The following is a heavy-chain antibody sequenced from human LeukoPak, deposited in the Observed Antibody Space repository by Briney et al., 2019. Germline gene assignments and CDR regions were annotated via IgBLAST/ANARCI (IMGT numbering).Heavy chain of an antibody. CDR1: GFTFSGYW. J-gene: IGHJ4*02. D-gene: IGHD6-13*01. CDR2: INTDGSNT. CDR3: VSGLISAANTNY. V-gene: IGHV3-74*01. Sequence: GGSLRLSCTASGFTFSGYWMYWVRQAPGKALVCVSRINTDGSNTGYADFVKGRFTISRDNAKNTLYLQMNSLRVEDTAVYYCVSGLISAANTNYWGQGTLVTVSS.